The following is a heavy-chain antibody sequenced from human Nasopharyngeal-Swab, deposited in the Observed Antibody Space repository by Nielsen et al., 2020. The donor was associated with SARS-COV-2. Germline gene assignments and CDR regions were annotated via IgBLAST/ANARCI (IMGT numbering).Heavy chain of an antibody. CDR3: GRGYSNIDY. Sequence: GGSLRLSCAASGFTFSSYWMSWVRQAPGKGLEWVSFISGSGTSIYYADSVKGRFTISRDNAKNSLFLQMNSLRAEDTAVYYCGRGYSNIDYWGQGTLVTVSS. CDR1: GFTFSSYW. J-gene: IGHJ4*02. D-gene: IGHD4-11*01. V-gene: IGHV3-48*04. CDR2: ISGSGTSI.